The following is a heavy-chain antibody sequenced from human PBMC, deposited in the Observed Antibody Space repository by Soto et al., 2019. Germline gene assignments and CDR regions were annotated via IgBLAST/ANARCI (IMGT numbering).Heavy chain of an antibody. D-gene: IGHD6-19*01. CDR2: IYYSGST. Sequence: SDTLSLTCTVSGGSISSSIDYWGWIRQPPGKGLEWIGSIYYSGSTYYNPSLKSRVTISVDTSKNQFSLKLSSVTAADTAVYYCARFRIAVATNYFDYWSQGTLVNVSS. CDR3: ARFRIAVATNYFDY. J-gene: IGHJ4*02. CDR1: GGSISSSIDY. V-gene: IGHV4-39*01.